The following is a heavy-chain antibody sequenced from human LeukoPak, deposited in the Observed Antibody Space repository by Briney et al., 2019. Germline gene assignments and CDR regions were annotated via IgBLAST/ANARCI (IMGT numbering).Heavy chain of an antibody. CDR2: ISSSGDTI. CDR3: ARDGGTRLKYSYGYGDY. V-gene: IGHV3-48*03. Sequence: GGSLRLSCAASEFSVGSNYMTWVRQAPGKGLEWVSYISSSGDTIHYADSVKGRFTISRDNAKNSLYLQMNSLRAEDTAVYYCARDGGTRLKYSYGYGDYWGQGTLVTVSS. J-gene: IGHJ4*02. D-gene: IGHD5-18*01. CDR1: EFSVGSNY.